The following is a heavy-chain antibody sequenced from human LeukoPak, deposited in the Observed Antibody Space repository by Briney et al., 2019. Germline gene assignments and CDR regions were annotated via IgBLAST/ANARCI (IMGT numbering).Heavy chain of an antibody. CDR2: INPSDGST. V-gene: IGHV1-46*01. D-gene: IGHD1-20*01. J-gene: IGHJ5*02. CDR3: ARDGLQTRYSWNDEGRKNWFDP. Sequence: ASVKVSFKAAVYTFTGYYMQWVRQVPGQGLEWTGIINPSDGSTRYAQNLQGRVTMTGDTSTNTVYMELSSLTSDDTAVYYCARDGLQTRYSWNDEGRKNWFDPWGQGTLVTVSS. CDR1: VYTFTGYY.